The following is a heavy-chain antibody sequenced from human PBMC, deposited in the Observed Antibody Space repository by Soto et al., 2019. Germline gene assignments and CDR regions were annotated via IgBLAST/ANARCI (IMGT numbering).Heavy chain of an antibody. CDR2: ISYNGRNK. V-gene: IGHV3-30*04. J-gene: IGHJ4*02. D-gene: IGHD3-16*01. CDR1: GFTFSFYA. Sequence: GSLRLSCAASGFTFSFYAMHWVRQAPGKGLEWVAVISYNGRNKHYVDSVKGRFTISRDNSQDTLYLQMDSLRPDDTAVYYCARQAKIGDRSQFYFDSWGQGTLVTVSS. CDR3: ARQAKIGDRSQFYFDS.